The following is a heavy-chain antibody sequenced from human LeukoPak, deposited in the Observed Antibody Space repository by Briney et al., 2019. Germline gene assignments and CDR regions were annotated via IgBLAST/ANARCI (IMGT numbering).Heavy chain of an antibody. CDR3: ARETRGYSSSWTPGDY. CDR1: GFTFDDYA. CDR2: ISSGSSTV. J-gene: IGHJ4*02. V-gene: IGHV3-48*02. Sequence: PGGSLRLSCAASGFTFDDYAMHWVRQAPGKGLEWVSYISSGSSTVYYADSVKGRFTISRDNAKNSLYLQMNSLRDEDTAVYYCARETRGYSSSWTPGDYWGQGTLVTVSS. D-gene: IGHD6-13*01.